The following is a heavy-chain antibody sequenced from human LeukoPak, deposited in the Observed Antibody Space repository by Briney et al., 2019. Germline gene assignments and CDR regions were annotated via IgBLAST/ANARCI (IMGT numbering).Heavy chain of an antibody. Sequence: PSETLSLTCTVSGGSISTYYWSWIRQPPGKRLEWIGYVYYSGNTNYNPSLQSRVTISVDTSKNQFSLNLNSVTAADTALYYCARVGTFAFDTWGQGTMVTVSS. J-gene: IGHJ3*02. CDR3: ARVGTFAFDT. V-gene: IGHV4-59*01. CDR1: GGSISTYY. D-gene: IGHD1-14*01. CDR2: VYYSGNT.